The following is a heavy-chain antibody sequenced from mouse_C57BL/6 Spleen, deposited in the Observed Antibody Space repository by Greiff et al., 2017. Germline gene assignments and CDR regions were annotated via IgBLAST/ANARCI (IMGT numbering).Heavy chain of an antibody. V-gene: IGHV1-74*01. CDR3: AIDLYYSIFDV. J-gene: IGHJ1*03. Sequence: VQLQQPGAELVKPGASVKVSCKASGYTFTSYWMHWVKQRPGQGLEWIGRIHPSASDTNYNQKFKGKATLTVDKSSSTAYMQLSSLTSEDSAVYYCAIDLYYSIFDVWGTGTTVTVSS. D-gene: IGHD2-5*01. CDR2: IHPSASDT. CDR1: GYTFTSYW.